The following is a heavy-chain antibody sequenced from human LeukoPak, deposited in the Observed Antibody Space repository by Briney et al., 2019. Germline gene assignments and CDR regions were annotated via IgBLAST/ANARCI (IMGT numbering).Heavy chain of an antibody. CDR3: AKVGGWDTMIVVVDKLYFDY. D-gene: IGHD3-22*01. CDR2: ISGSGGST. Sequence: TGGSLRLSCAASGFTFSNFWMSWVRQAPGKGLEWVSAISGSGGSTYYADSVKGRFTISRDNSKNTLYLQMNSLRAEDTAVYYCAKVGGWDTMIVVVDKLYFDYWGQGTLVTVSS. V-gene: IGHV3-23*01. J-gene: IGHJ4*02. CDR1: GFTFSNFW.